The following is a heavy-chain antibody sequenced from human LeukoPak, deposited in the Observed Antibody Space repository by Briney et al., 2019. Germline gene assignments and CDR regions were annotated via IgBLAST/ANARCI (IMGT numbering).Heavy chain of an antibody. CDR2: INNSGSA. D-gene: IGHD3-16*01. V-gene: IGHV4-34*01. CDR3: ARGRYGPRLGD. J-gene: IGHJ4*02. Sequence: SETLSLTCAVYGASFSDSFWSWIRQSPEKGLEWIGEINNSGSASYNPSLNSRVIMSVDRSKNQFSLRLTSVTAADTAVYYCARGRYGPRLGDWGQGTLVTVSS. CDR1: GASFSDSF.